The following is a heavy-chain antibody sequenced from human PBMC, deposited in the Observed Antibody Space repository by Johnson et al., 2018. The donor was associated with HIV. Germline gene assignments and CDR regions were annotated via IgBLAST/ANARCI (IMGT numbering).Heavy chain of an antibody. CDR2: MYSGGDP. J-gene: IGHJ3*02. CDR1: GFTVSAYY. D-gene: IGHD3-10*01. Sequence: QLVESGGGLIRPGGSLRLSCAASGFTVSAYYMSWVRQAPGKGLEWVSVMYSGGDPYYADSMKGRFTISRDNSKNTLYLQMNSLIPEDTAVYYCCYGSGTYDGPAFDIWGQGTVVIVSS. V-gene: IGHV3-66*03. CDR3: CYGSGTYDGPAFDI.